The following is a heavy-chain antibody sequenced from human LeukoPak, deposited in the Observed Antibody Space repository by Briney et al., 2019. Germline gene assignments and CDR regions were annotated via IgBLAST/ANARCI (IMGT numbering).Heavy chain of an antibody. Sequence: GSLRLSCAASGFTFSSYAMSWVRQAPGKGLEWISYISRYSNTIYYADSVKGRFTISRDNAKNSLYLQMNSLRAEDTAMYYCARDGTEDYWGQGTLVTVSS. D-gene: IGHD1-26*01. CDR1: GFTFSSYA. J-gene: IGHJ4*02. CDR2: ISRYSNTI. V-gene: IGHV3-48*01. CDR3: ARDGTEDY.